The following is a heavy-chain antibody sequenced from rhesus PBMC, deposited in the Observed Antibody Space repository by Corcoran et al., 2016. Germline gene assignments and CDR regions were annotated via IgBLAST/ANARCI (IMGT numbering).Heavy chain of an antibody. D-gene: IGHD1-1*01. Sequence: QVQLQESVPGLVKPSVSLWRTCAVSGGSISSGYYYWSWLRQPPGKGVEWIGYNTSSGTTGYDTSLKSRVTKSRDTSKNQVYLNLSSVNAADTAVYYCARYKGTAGTGLDSWGQGVLVTVSS. CDR1: GGSISSGYYY. J-gene: IGHJ4*01. CDR2: NTSSGTT. CDR3: ARYKGTAGTGLDS. V-gene: IGHV4-122*02.